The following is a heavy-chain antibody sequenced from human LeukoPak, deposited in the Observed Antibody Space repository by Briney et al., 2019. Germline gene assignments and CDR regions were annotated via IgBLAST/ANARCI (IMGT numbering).Heavy chain of an antibody. CDR3: ARPRVTLNDAFDI. V-gene: IGHV5-51*01. CDR2: IYPGDSDT. CDR1: GNSFTSYW. J-gene: IGHJ3*02. Sequence: GESLKISCKGSGNSFTSYWIGWVRQMAGKGLGWMGIIYPGDSDTRYSPSFQGQVTISADKSISTAYLQWSSLKASATAMYYCARPRVTLNDAFDIWGQGTMVTVSS. D-gene: IGHD2-21*02.